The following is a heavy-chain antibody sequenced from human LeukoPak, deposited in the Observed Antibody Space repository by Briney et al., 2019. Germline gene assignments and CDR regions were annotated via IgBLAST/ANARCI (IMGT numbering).Heavy chain of an antibody. CDR2: IYYSGST. CDR3: ARDSYCSSTSCYPVGYYYYYMDV. CDR1: GGSISSSSYY. Sequence: SETLSLTCSVSGGSISSSSYYWGWIRQPPGKGLEWIGSIYYSGSTYYNPSLKSRVTISVDTSKNQFSLKLSSVTAADTAVYFCARDSYCSSTSCYPVGYYYYYMDVWGKGTTVTVSS. V-gene: IGHV4-39*02. D-gene: IGHD2-2*01. J-gene: IGHJ6*03.